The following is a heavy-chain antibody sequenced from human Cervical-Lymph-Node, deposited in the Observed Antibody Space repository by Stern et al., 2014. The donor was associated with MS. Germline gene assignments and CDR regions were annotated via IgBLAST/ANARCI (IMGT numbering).Heavy chain of an antibody. CDR3: AREYVEASGVGYLYYGLDV. J-gene: IGHJ6*02. D-gene: IGHD2-21*02. CDR2: INTLGGST. V-gene: IGHV1-46*01. CDR1: GYTFINYY. Sequence: QLVQSGAEVKKTGASVKVSCKASGYTFINYYMHWVRQAPGHGLEWMGIINTLGGSTDYTQKFQGRLTMTRDTSTTTVSMELSGLRPEDTAVYYCAREYVEASGVGYLYYGLDVWGQGTTVIVSS.